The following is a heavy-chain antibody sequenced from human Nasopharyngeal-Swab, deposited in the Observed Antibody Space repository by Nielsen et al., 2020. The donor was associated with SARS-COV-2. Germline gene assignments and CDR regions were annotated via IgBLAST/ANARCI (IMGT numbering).Heavy chain of an antibody. Sequence: SVKVSCKASGGTFSSYAISWVRQAPGQGLEWMGGIIPIFGTASYAQKFQGRVTITADKSTSTAYMELSSLRSEDTAVYYCATSSSTIAAAGNVRYWGQGTLVTVSS. CDR1: GGTFSSYA. CDR2: IIPIFGTA. CDR3: ATSSSTIAAAGNVRY. V-gene: IGHV1-69*06. J-gene: IGHJ4*02. D-gene: IGHD6-13*01.